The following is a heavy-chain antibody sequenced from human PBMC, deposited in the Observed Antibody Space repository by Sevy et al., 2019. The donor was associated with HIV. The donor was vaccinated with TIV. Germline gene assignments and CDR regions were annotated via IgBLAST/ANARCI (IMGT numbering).Heavy chain of an antibody. Sequence: GGSLRLSCAASGFTFSSYAMHWVRQAPGKGLEWVAVISYDGSNKYYADSVKGRFTISRDNSKNTLYLQMNSLRAEDTAVYDCARGGSGSYYVGFDYWGQGTLVTVSS. V-gene: IGHV3-30-3*01. CDR3: ARGGSGSYYVGFDY. CDR1: GFTFSSYA. CDR2: ISYDGSNK. D-gene: IGHD3-10*01. J-gene: IGHJ4*02.